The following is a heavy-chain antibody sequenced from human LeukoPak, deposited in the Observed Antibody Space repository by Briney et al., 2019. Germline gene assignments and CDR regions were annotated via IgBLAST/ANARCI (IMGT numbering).Heavy chain of an antibody. CDR2: MNPNSGNT. J-gene: IGHJ3*02. D-gene: IGHD3-22*01. V-gene: IGHV1-8*01. Sequence: ASVKVSCKASGYTFTSYDINWVRQATGQGLEWMGWMNPNSGNTGYAQKFQGRVTMTRNTSISTAYMELSSLRSEDTAVYYCARALYPYYHDSSGGDAFDIWGQGTMVTVSS. CDR3: ARALYPYYHDSSGGDAFDI. CDR1: GYTFTSYD.